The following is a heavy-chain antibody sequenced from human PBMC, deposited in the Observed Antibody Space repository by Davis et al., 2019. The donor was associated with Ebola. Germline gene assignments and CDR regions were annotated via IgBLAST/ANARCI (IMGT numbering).Heavy chain of an antibody. CDR2: INPHNGNT. CDR1: GYTFTSYG. CDR3: ASFGQLVESYYFDY. V-gene: IGHV1-18*04. J-gene: IGHJ4*02. Sequence: ASVKVSCKASGYTFTSYGITWVRQAPGQGLEWMGWINPHNGNTNYAQNVQGRVTMTTDTSTSTAYMEVGSLRSDDTAVYYCASFGQLVESYYFDYWGQGTLVTVSS. D-gene: IGHD1-1*01.